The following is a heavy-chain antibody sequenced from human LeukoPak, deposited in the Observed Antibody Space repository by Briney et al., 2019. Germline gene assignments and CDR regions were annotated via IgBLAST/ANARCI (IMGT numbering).Heavy chain of an antibody. Sequence: RPGGSLRLSCAASGFTFSSYAMSWVRQAPGKGLEWVSAISGSGGSTYYADSVKGRFTISRDNSKNTLYLQMNSLRAEDTAVYYCAKDPGVNYDFWSGSLSDAFDIWGQGTMVTVSS. CDR2: ISGSGGST. D-gene: IGHD3-3*01. V-gene: IGHV3-23*01. CDR3: AKDPGVNYDFWSGSLSDAFDI. CDR1: GFTFSSYA. J-gene: IGHJ3*02.